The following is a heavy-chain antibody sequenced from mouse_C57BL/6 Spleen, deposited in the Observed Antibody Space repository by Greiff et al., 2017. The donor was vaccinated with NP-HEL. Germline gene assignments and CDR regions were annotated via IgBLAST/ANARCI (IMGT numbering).Heavy chain of an antibody. Sequence: EVKVVESGGGLVKPGGSLKLSCAASGFTFSDYGMHWVRQAPEKGLEWVAYISSGSSTIYYADTVKGRFTISRENAKYTLFLQMTSLRSEDTAMYYCARRHGRSYGAWFAYWGQGTLVTVSA. J-gene: IGHJ3*01. D-gene: IGHD1-1*01. V-gene: IGHV5-17*01. CDR2: ISSGSSTI. CDR3: ARRHGRSYGAWFAY. CDR1: GFTFSDYG.